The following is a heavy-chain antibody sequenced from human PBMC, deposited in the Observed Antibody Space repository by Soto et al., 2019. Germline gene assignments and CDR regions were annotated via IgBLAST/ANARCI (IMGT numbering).Heavy chain of an antibody. V-gene: IGHV1-18*01. D-gene: IGHD2-15*01. CDR3: ARDRVGYCSGGSCAADAFDI. CDR1: GYTFTNYG. Sequence: ASVKLSCKASGYTFTNYGITWVRQAPGQGLEWMGWISGYNGNTNYAQKLQGRVTMTTDTSTSTVYMELRSLRSDDTAVYYCARDRVGYCSGGSCAADAFDIWGQGTMLTVSS. CDR2: ISGYNGNT. J-gene: IGHJ3*02.